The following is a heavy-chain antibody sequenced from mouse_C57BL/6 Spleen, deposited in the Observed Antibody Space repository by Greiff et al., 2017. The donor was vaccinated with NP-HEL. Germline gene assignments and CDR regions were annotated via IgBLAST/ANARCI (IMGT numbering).Heavy chain of an antibody. J-gene: IGHJ3*01. V-gene: IGHV3-6*01. CDR1: GYSITSGYY. Sequence: ESGPGLVKPSQSLSLTCSVTGYSITSGYYWNWIRQFPGNKLEWMGYISYDGSNNYNPSLKNRISITRDTSKNQFFLKLNSVTTEDTATYYCARDAYYIFAYWGQGTLVTVSA. CDR2: ISYDGSN. D-gene: IGHD2-12*01. CDR3: ARDAYYIFAY.